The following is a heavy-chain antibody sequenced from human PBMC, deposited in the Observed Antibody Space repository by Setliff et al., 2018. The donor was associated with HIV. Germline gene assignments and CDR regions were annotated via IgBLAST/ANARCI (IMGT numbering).Heavy chain of an antibody. CDR2: IDPEDGET. Sequence: ASVKVSCKASGYTLSEYYMHWVQQAPGKGLEWMGRIDPEDGETLYAEKFRGRVTMTADMSTNTAYLELGSLRSEDTAVYYCATFLFRDSTDPYFRPAGAVTHYYFDYWAQGTLVTVSS. CDR3: ATFLFRDSTDPYFRPAGAVTHYYFDY. V-gene: IGHV1-69-2*01. D-gene: IGHD3-10*02. J-gene: IGHJ4*02. CDR1: GYTLSEYY.